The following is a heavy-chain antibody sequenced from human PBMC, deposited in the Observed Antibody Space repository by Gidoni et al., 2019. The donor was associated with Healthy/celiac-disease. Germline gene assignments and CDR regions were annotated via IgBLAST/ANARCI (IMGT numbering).Heavy chain of an antibody. D-gene: IGHD3-9*01. CDR2: INHSGST. Sequence: QVQLQQWGAGLLKPSETLSLTCAVYGGSFSGYYWSWIRQPPGKGLEWIGEINHSGSTNYNPSLKSRVTISVDTSKNQFSLKLSSVTAADTAVYYCARGKPSLRYVDYWGQGTLVTVSS. V-gene: IGHV4-34*01. CDR1: GGSFSGYY. CDR3: ARGKPSLRYVDY. J-gene: IGHJ4*02.